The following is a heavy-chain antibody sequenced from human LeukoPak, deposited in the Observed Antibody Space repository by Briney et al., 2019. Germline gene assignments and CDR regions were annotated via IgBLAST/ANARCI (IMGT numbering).Heavy chain of an antibody. J-gene: IGHJ3*02. Sequence: PSVTLSFTCAVSAYSISSGYYLGWIRQPPGKGLEWIGSIYHSGSTYYNPSLKSRVTRSVDTSTNQFSLKLSSVTAADTAVYYCAGDGRYFDWVIVGYDIWGQGTMVTVSS. V-gene: IGHV4-38-2*02. CDR3: AGDGRYFDWVIVGYDI. CDR2: IYHSGST. D-gene: IGHD3-9*01. CDR1: AYSISSGYY.